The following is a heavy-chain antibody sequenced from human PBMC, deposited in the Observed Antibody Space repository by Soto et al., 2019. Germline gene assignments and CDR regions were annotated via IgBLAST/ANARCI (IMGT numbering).Heavy chain of an antibody. CDR3: ARGAGSYFRRVVGAFDI. Sequence: LRLSCAASGFTFSSYWMTWVRQAPGKGLEWVANIKQDGSEKFYVDSVKGRFTISRDNAKNSLYMQMNSLRAEDTAVYYCARGAGSYFRRVVGAFDIWGQGTMVTVSS. V-gene: IGHV3-7*04. CDR2: IKQDGSEK. D-gene: IGHD3-10*01. J-gene: IGHJ3*02. CDR1: GFTFSSYW.